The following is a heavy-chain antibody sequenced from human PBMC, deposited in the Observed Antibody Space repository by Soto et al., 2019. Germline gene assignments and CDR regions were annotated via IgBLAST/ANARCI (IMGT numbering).Heavy chain of an antibody. J-gene: IGHJ6*02. Sequence: ASVKVYCKASGYTFTTYGISWVRQAPGQGLEWLGWINTHNGNRNYAQNLQGRVIMTADTSTSTAYMELRSLRSDDTAIYYCTREGSAPYYYYGMDAWGQGTTVTVSS. V-gene: IGHV1-18*01. CDR1: GYTFTTYG. CDR2: INTHNGNR. CDR3: TREGSAPYYYYGMDA. D-gene: IGHD3-10*01.